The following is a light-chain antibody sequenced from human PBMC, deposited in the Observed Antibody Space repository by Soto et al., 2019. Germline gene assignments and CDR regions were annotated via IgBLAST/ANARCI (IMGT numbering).Light chain of an antibody. V-gene: IGKV3-11*01. J-gene: IGKJ4*01. CDR3: QQRSTPLT. CDR2: DAS. Sequence: EIVLTQSPATLSLSPGERATLSCRASQSVSSYLAWYQQKPGQAPRLLIYDASSMATGIPARFSGSGSGTDFTLTISRLEPEDFAVYYCQQRSTPLTFGGGTKVEIK. CDR1: QSVSSY.